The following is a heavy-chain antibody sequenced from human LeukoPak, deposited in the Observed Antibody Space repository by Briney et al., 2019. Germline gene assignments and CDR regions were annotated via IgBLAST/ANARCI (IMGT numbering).Heavy chain of an antibody. D-gene: IGHD3-16*01. CDR3: ARVGRGDHTWGSYYCDH. CDR1: GDSLSSYH. CDR2: ISSSGST. V-gene: IGHV4-59*01. J-gene: IGHJ4*02. Sequence: SETLSLTCTVSGDSLSSYHWSWLRQPPGKGLEWFGYISSSGSTSYNPSLKSRVTFSVDTSKSHFSLRLTSVTAADTAVYYCARVGRGDHTWGSYYCDHWGQGTLVSVSS.